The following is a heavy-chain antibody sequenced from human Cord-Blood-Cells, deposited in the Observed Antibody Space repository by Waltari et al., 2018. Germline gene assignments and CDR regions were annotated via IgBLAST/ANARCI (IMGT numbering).Heavy chain of an antibody. CDR2: INPNSGGT. D-gene: IGHD6-13*01. Sequence: QVQLVQSGAEVKKPGASVKVSCKASGYTFTGYPMHWVRQAPGQGLEWMGWINPNSGGTNYAQKFQGWVTMTRDTSISTAYMELSRLRSDDTAVYYCARTYSSSWYDAFDIWGQGTMVTVSS. J-gene: IGHJ3*02. V-gene: IGHV1-2*04. CDR1: GYTFTGYP. CDR3: ARTYSSSWYDAFDI.